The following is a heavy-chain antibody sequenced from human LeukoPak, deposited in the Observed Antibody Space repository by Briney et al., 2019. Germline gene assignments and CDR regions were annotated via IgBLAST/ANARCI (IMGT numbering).Heavy chain of an antibody. J-gene: IGHJ1*01. Sequence: PGGSLRLSCAASGFTFNSYSMHWVRQAPGKGLEWVTAISDDETYKFYADSVKGRFTLSRDNSKNTLYLQMNSLRAEDTAVYYCAKEIYGDSTGGRFQQWGQGTLVTVSS. CDR2: ISDDETYK. V-gene: IGHV3-30-3*01. D-gene: IGHD4-17*01. CDR3: AKEIYGDSTGGRFQQ. CDR1: GFTFNSYS.